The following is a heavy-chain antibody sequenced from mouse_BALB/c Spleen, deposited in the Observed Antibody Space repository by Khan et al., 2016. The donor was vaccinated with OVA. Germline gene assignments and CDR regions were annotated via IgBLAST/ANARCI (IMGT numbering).Heavy chain of an antibody. CDR2: ISYSGST. Sequence: EVKLEESGPGLVKPSQSLSLTCTVTGYSITSDYAWNWIRQFPGNKLEWMGYISYSGSTSYNPSLKSRISITRDTSKNQFFLQLNSVTTEDSATYYCASDGSRYNYAMDYWGQGTAVTVSS. V-gene: IGHV3-2*02. D-gene: IGHD2-3*01. CDR3: ASDGSRYNYAMDY. CDR1: GYSITSDYA. J-gene: IGHJ4*01.